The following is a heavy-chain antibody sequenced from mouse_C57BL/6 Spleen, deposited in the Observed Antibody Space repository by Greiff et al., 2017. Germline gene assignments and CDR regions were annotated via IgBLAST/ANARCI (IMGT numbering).Heavy chain of an antibody. CDR1: GFSLTSYG. CDR2: IWSGGST. J-gene: IGHJ1*03. CDR3: ARNGDRYWYFDV. Sequence: QVQLKESGPGLVQPSQSLSITCTVSGFSLTSYGVHWVRQSPGKGLEWLGVIWSGGSTDYNAAFISSLSISKDNSKSQVFFKMNSLQADDTAIYYCARNGDRYWYFDVWGTGTTVTVSS. V-gene: IGHV2-2*01.